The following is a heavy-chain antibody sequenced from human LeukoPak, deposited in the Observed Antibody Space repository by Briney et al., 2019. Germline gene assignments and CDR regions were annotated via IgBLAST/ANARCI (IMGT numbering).Heavy chain of an antibody. Sequence: ASVKVSCKASGYTFTSYYMHWVRQAPGQGLEWMGIINPSGGSTSYAQKFQGRVTMTRDTSTSTVYMELSSLRSEDTAVYYCARDVPLTVTTVRSYNWFDPWAREPWSPSPQ. D-gene: IGHD4-17*01. CDR2: INPSGGST. CDR3: ARDVPLTVTTVRSYNWFDP. J-gene: IGHJ5*02. V-gene: IGHV1-46*01. CDR1: GYTFTSYY.